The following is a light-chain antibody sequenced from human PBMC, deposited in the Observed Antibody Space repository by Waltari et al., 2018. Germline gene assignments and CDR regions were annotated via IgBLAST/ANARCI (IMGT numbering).Light chain of an antibody. V-gene: IGLV1-40*01. CDR1: SSNIGAGYE. CDR2: DNN. CDR3: QSYDSSLSGNVI. J-gene: IGLJ2*01. Sequence: QSVLTQPPSVSGAPGQRVTISCTGSSSNIGAGYEVHWYQQLPGTAPKLLIYDNNNRPSGVPDRFSGSKSGTSASLAITGLQAEDEADYYCQSYDSSLSGNVIFGGGTKLTVL.